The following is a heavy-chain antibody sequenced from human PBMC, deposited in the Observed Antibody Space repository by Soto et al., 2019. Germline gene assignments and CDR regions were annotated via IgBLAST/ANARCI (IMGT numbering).Heavy chain of an antibody. Sequence: GGSLRLSCAASGFTFSNAWMNWVRQAPGKGLEWVGRIKSKTDGGTTDYAAPVKGRFTISRDDSKNTLYLQMNSLKTEDTAVYYCTTLYYDFWSGYYTRVHWGQGTLVTVSS. CDR3: TTLYYDFWSGYYTRVH. V-gene: IGHV3-15*07. CDR1: GFTFSNAW. CDR2: IKSKTDGGTT. D-gene: IGHD3-3*01. J-gene: IGHJ4*02.